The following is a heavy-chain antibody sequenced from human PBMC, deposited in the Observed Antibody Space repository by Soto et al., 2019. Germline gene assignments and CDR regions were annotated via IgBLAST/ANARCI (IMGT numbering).Heavy chain of an antibody. Sequence: GGSLRLSGACSGFTFSDYYISWIRQAPGQGLEWVSYMSSSGVTVFYADSVKGRFTISRDNAKNSLYLQMYSLRAEDSAVYYCARNTISAAGADYYGLDVWGQGTTVTVSS. CDR3: ARNTISAAGADYYGLDV. D-gene: IGHD6-13*01. J-gene: IGHJ6*02. V-gene: IGHV3-11*01. CDR2: MSSSGVTV. CDR1: GFTFSDYY.